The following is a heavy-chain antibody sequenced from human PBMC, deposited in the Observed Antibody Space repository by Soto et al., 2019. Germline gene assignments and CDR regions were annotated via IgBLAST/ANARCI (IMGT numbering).Heavy chain of an antibody. CDR1: GDSFSSNGVA. D-gene: IGHD2-15*01. CDR2: TYYRSKWYN. J-gene: IGHJ3*01. V-gene: IGHV6-1*01. Sequence: SQTLSLTCAISGDSFSSNGVAWNWIRQSPSRGLEWLGRTYYRSKWYNDYAVSVKSRITVNPDTSKNQFSLQLSSVTPEDTAVYYCARGKYSGFDVRGQRPMVTVS. CDR3: ARGKYSGFDV.